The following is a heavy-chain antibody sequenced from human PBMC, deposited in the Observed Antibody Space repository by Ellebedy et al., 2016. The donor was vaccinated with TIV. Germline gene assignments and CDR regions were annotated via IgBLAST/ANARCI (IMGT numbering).Heavy chain of an antibody. Sequence: AASVKVSCKASGYTFTSYHLNWERQARGQVLEWMGRMYPETGKTACVRKFQGRVAMTKDTSKSTAYLELRSLTSEDTAVYYCVRGPTGTTDNWGQGTLVTVSS. CDR2: MYPETGKT. V-gene: IGHV1-8*01. D-gene: IGHD1-1*01. CDR3: VRGPTGTTDN. J-gene: IGHJ4*02. CDR1: GYTFTSYH.